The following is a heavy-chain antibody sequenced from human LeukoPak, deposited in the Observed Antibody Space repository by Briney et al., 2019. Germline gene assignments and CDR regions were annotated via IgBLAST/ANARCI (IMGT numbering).Heavy chain of an antibody. J-gene: IGHJ6*03. D-gene: IGHD6-13*01. CDR2: INLGGST. CDR1: GGSFNAYS. Sequence: PSETLSLTCAVYGGSFNAYSWSWIRQSPGKGLEWIGEINLGGSTNYNPSLKSRVTISVDTSKNQFSLKLSSVTAADTAVYYCARGDSSSWYLPYYYYYYMDVWGKGTTVTVSS. CDR3: ARGDSSSWYLPYYYYYYMDV. V-gene: IGHV4-34*01.